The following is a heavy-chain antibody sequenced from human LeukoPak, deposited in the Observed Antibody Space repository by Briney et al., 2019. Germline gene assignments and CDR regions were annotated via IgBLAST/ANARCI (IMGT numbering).Heavy chain of an antibody. CDR1: GYTFTGYY. Sequence: GASVKVSCKASGYTFTGYYMHWVRQAPGQGLEWMGWIKPNSGGTNYAQKFQGRVTMTRDTSISTAYMELSRLRSDDTAVYYCARDERRRYYDSSGSSHLDDYWGQGTLVTVSS. V-gene: IGHV1-2*02. J-gene: IGHJ4*02. CDR3: ARDERRRYYDSSGSSHLDDY. D-gene: IGHD3-22*01. CDR2: IKPNSGGT.